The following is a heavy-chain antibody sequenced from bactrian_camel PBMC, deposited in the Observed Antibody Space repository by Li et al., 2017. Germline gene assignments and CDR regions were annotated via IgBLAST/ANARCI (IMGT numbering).Heavy chain of an antibody. D-gene: IGHD5*01. Sequence: HVQLVESGGGSVQAGGSLRLSCAASGAGVNRMCFGWFRQAPGKDREGVAVLTSVGNTNYADSVKGRFTVSRDSATNTLSLQMDRLQPEETAMYYCAARGKYGGTCRNTYMREADFDWWGQGTQVTVS. V-gene: IGHV3S53*01. CDR3: AARGKYGGTCRNTYMREADFDW. CDR2: LTSVGNT. CDR1: GAGVNRMC. J-gene: IGHJ6*01.